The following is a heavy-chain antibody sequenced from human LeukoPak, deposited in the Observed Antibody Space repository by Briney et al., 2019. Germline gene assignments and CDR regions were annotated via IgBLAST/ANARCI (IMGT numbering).Heavy chain of an antibody. D-gene: IGHD3-22*01. CDR1: GYIFTSYW. V-gene: IGHV5-51*01. Sequence: GXXLQISCKGSGYIFTSYWIGWVRQLPGKGLEWMGIIYPGDSDTRYSPSFQGQVTISADKSISTAYLQWSSLKASDTAMYYCARSSSYDSSGYYSPFDYWGQGTLDTVSS. CDR2: IYPGDSDT. CDR3: ARSSSYDSSGYYSPFDY. J-gene: IGHJ4*02.